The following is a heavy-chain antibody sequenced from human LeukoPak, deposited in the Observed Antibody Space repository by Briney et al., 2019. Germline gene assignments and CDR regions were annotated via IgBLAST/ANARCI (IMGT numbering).Heavy chain of an antibody. CDR2: ISYDGSNK. V-gene: IGHV3-30-3*02. D-gene: IGHD1-26*01. CDR3: AKSGGSGSYFRFV. CDR1: GFTFSSYA. J-gene: IGHJ4*02. Sequence: GRSLRLSCAASGFTFSSYAMHWVRQAPGKGLEWVAVISYDGSNKYYADSVKGRFTISRDNSKNTLYLQMNSLSAEDTAVYYCAKSGGSGSYFRFVWGQGTLVTVSS.